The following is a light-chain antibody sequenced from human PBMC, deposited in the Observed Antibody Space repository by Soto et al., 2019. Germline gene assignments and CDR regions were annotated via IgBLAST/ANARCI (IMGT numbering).Light chain of an antibody. CDR3: QQYGSSPRTT. CDR2: GAA. V-gene: IGKV3-20*01. Sequence: DIVLTQSPGTLSLSQGERVIFYCRASQSVSRNHLAWYQQKPGQAPRLILYGAASRATGIPDRFSGSGSGTDVTLTISGLETEYYAAYYCQQYGSSPRTTFGQGTKVDI. J-gene: IGKJ1*01. CDR1: QSVSRNH.